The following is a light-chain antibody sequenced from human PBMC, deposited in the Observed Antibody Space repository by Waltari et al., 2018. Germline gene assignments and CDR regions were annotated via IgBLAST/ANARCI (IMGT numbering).Light chain of an antibody. V-gene: IGKV4-1*01. CDR1: QSVLSRSINKNF. CDR3: QQYYITPWT. Sequence: DIVMTQSPDSLTVSLGERATINCKSSQSVLSRSINKNFLAWYQQKPGQPPQLLISWTSTRESGVPDRFIGSGTGTDFTLTINALQAEDVAVYYCQQYYITPWTFGQGTKLEVK. CDR2: WTS. J-gene: IGKJ2*02.